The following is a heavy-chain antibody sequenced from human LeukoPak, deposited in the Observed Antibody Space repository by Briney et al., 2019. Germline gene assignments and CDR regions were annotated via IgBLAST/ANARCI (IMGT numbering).Heavy chain of an antibody. V-gene: IGHV4-59*11. D-gene: IGHD3-10*01. J-gene: IGHJ4*02. CDR2: IYYSGST. CDR3: ARQTYYYGSWYLDY. Sequence: SETLSLTCTVSGGSISSHYWSWIRQPPGKGLEWIGYIYYSGSTNYNPSLKSRVTISVDTSKNQFSLKLSSVTAADAAVYYCARQTYYYGSWYLDYWGQGTLVTVSS. CDR1: GGSISSHY.